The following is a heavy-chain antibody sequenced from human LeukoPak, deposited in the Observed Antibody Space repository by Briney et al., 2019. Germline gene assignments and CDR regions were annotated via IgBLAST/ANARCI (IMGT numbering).Heavy chain of an antibody. CDR3: ARGVTADP. CDR1: GGSISSHY. D-gene: IGHD1-20*01. J-gene: IGHJ5*02. CDR2: IYYSGST. V-gene: IGHV4-59*11. Sequence: SETLSLTCTVSGGSISSHYWSWIRQPPGKGLEWIGYIYYSGSTNYNPSLKSRVTISVDTSKNQFSLKLSSVTAADTAVYYCARGVTADPWGQGTLVTVSS.